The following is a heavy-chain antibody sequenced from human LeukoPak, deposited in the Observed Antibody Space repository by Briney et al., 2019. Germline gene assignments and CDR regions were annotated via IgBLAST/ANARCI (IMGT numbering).Heavy chain of an antibody. CDR2: ISWSSGRI. J-gene: IGHJ3*02. V-gene: IGHV3-9*01. Sequence: PGRSLRLSCAASGFTFDDYAMHWVRQAPGKGLEWVSGISWSSGRIGYADSVKGRFTISRDNAKNSLYLQMNSLRVEDTALYYCAKDFYRLGEFDAFDNWSQGTMVTVSS. CDR1: GFTFDDYA. D-gene: IGHD3-16*01. CDR3: AKDFYRLGEFDAFDN.